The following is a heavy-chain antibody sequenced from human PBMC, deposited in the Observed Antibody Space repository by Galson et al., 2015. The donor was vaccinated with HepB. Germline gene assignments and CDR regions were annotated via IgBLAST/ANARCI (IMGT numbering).Heavy chain of an antibody. CDR2: ITPIFGTA. Sequence: SVKVSCKASGGTFSTYAISWVRQAPGQGLEWMGGITPIFGTANYAQKFQGRVTITADESTSTAYMELSSLRSEDTAVYYCARGRSSGWYGGIDYWGQGTLVTVSS. D-gene: IGHD6-19*01. V-gene: IGHV1-69*13. CDR1: GGTFSTYA. J-gene: IGHJ4*02. CDR3: ARGRSSGWYGGIDY.